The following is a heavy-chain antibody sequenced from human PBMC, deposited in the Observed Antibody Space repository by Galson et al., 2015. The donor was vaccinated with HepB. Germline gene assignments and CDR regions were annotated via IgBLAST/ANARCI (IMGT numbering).Heavy chain of an antibody. J-gene: IGHJ6*03. CDR1: GFTFSSYA. CDR2: ISYDGSNK. V-gene: IGHV3-30-3*01. Sequence: SLRLSCAASGFTFSSYAMHWVRQAPGKGLEWVAVISYDGSNKYYADSVKGRFTISRDNSKNTLYLQMNSLRAEDTAVYYCARGYCSSTSCYKFYYYYYMDVWGKGTTVTVSS. D-gene: IGHD2-2*02. CDR3: ARGYCSSTSCYKFYYYYYMDV.